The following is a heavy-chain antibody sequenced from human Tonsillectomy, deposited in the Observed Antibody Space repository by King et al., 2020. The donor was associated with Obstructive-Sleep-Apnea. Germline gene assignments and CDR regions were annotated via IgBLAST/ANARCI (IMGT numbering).Heavy chain of an antibody. V-gene: IGHV1-69*04. D-gene: IGHD2-15*01. Sequence: QLVQSGAEVKKPGSSVKVSCKASGGTFSSYAISWVRQAPGQGLEWMGGIIPILGIANYAQKFQGRVTITAGKSTSTAYMELSSLRSEDTAVYYCARVRDCSGGSCYSVSTYWYFDLWGRGTLVTVSS. CDR3: ARVRDCSGGSCYSVSTYWYFDL. CDR1: GGTFSSYA. J-gene: IGHJ2*01. CDR2: IIPILGIA.